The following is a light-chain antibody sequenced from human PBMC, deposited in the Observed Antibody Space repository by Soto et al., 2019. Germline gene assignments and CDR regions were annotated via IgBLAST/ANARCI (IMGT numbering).Light chain of an antibody. V-gene: IGKV3-11*01. CDR3: QQRSNWLT. CDR1: QSVSSN. Sequence: EIVITQSPATLALSPGERATLSFRASQSVSSNLAWYQQKPGQAPRLLIYDASNRATGIPARFSGSGSGTDFTLTISSLEPEDFAVYYCQQRSNWLTFGGGTKVDIK. J-gene: IGKJ4*01. CDR2: DAS.